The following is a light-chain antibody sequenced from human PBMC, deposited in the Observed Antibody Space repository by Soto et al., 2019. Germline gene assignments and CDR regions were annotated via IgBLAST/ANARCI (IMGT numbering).Light chain of an antibody. J-gene: IGKJ1*01. V-gene: IGKV3-15*01. CDR1: QSVRGH. CDR3: QQYDHWLPA. Sequence: TVMTQFPATLAVSPGERATLSCRTSQSVRGHLAWYQQKPGQIPRLLMYATSTRATGTPARFSGTGSETEYSLTISSLQSEDFAVYYCQQYDHWLPAFGQGTKVEIK. CDR2: ATS.